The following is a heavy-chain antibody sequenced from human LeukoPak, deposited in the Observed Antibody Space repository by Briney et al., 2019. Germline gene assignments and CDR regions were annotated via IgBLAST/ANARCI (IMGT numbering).Heavy chain of an antibody. CDR1: GGSISTSNYY. V-gene: IGHV4-39*07. CDR3: ARVSSGIVGAPRGWFDP. CDR2: IFYSGST. D-gene: IGHD1-26*01. Sequence: SETLSLTCTVSGGSISTSNYYWGWIRQPPGKGLEWIGNIFYSGSTYYNPSLKSRVTISVDTSKNQFSLKLSSVTAADTAVYYCARVSSGIVGAPRGWFDPWGQGTLVTVSS. J-gene: IGHJ5*02.